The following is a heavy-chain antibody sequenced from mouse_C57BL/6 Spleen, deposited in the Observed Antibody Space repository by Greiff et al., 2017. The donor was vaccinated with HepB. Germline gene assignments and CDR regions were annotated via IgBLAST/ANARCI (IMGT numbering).Heavy chain of an antibody. J-gene: IGHJ4*01. CDR3: VRQSGNYFLYYAMDY. CDR2: IRSKSNNYAT. Sequence: EVKLVESGGGLVQPKGSLKLSCAASGFSFNTYAMNWVRQAPGKGLEWVARIRSKSNNYATYYADSVKDRFTISRDDSESMLYLQMNNLKTEDTAMYYCVRQSGNYFLYYAMDYWGQGTSVTVSS. D-gene: IGHD2-1*01. V-gene: IGHV10-1*01. CDR1: GFSFNTYA.